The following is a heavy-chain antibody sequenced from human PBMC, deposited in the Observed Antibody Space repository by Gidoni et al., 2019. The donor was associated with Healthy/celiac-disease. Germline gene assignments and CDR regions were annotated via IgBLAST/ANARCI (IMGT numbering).Heavy chain of an antibody. Sequence: EVQLVESGGGLVKPGGSLRLSCAASGFTFSSYSMNWVRQAPGKGLEWVSSISSSSSYIYYADSVKGRFTISRDNAKNSLYLQMNSLRAEDTAVYYCARVYPQWLVNGYYYYMDVWGKGTTVTVSS. J-gene: IGHJ6*03. D-gene: IGHD6-19*01. CDR3: ARVYPQWLVNGYYYYMDV. CDR2: ISSSSSYI. CDR1: GFTFSSYS. V-gene: IGHV3-21*01.